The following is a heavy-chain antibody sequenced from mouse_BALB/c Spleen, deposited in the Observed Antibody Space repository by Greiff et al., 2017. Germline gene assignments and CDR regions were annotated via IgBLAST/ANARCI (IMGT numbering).Heavy chain of an antibody. CDR3: ASWGDGSSYIAY. CDR2: IDPANGNT. J-gene: IGHJ3*01. Sequence: EVQLQQSGAELVKPGASVKLSCTASGFNIKDTYMHWVKQRPEQGLEWIGRIDPANGNTKYDPKFQGKATITADTSSNTAYLQLSSLTSEDTAVYYCASWGDGSSYIAYWGQGTLVTVSA. V-gene: IGHV14-3*02. D-gene: IGHD1-1*01. CDR1: GFNIKDTY.